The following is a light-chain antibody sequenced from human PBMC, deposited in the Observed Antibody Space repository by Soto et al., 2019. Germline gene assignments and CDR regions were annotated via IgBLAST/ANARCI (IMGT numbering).Light chain of an antibody. Sequence: DIQMTQSPSSVSASVGDSVTIACQTSQTLENLVNWYQHKPGAAPKLLISGATNLQSGVPPRFAGSGVGTDFTLTINDLQPDDVATYYCQQTYRHPRTFGQGTSV. CDR3: QQTYRHPRT. CDR1: QTLENL. J-gene: IGKJ1*01. V-gene: IGKV1-39*01. CDR2: GAT.